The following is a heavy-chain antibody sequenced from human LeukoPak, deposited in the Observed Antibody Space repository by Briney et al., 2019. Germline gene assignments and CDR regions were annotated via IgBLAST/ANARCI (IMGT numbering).Heavy chain of an antibody. CDR1: GFTFRGYG. D-gene: IGHD5-12*01. Sequence: GGSPRLSCAASGFTFRGYGMSWVRQAPGKGLEWVSIISGSGGNAYYADSVKGRFTISRDNAKNSLYLQMNSLRAEDTAVYYCARETGGGYDYFYFDYWGQGTLVTVSS. CDR2: ISGSGGNA. J-gene: IGHJ4*02. V-gene: IGHV3-21*01. CDR3: ARETGGGYDYFYFDY.